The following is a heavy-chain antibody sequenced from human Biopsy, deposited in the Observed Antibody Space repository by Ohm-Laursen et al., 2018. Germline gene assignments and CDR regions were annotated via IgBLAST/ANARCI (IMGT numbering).Heavy chain of an antibody. J-gene: IGHJ5*02. CDR1: RYTFTGDY. V-gene: IGHV1-2*02. D-gene: IGHD6-13*01. CDR2: IDPKYGDT. CDR3: AREPRIAAVAYFDP. Sequence: ASVKVSCKTSRYTFTGDYIHWVRQAPGQGLEWMGWIDPKYGDTKFAQKFQGRVTMTRDTSTSTIYMDLSSLRSDDTAVYYCAREPRIAAVAYFDPWGQGTLVTVSS.